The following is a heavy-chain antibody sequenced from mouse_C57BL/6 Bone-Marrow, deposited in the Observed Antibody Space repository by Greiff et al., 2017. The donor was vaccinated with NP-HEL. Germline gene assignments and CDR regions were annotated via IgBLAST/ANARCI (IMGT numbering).Heavy chain of an antibody. Sequence: LQESGPELVKPGALVKISCKASGYTFSTSWMNWMKQRPGKGLEWIGRIYPGDGDTHYSGNFKGKATLTADKSSNSAYMQLSSLTSDDSAFCVSARGDSWGSFFAYWGQGTTLTVSS. CDR3: ARGDSWGSFFAY. J-gene: IGHJ2*01. CDR1: GYTFSTSW. CDR2: IYPGDGDT. V-gene: IGHV1-82*01.